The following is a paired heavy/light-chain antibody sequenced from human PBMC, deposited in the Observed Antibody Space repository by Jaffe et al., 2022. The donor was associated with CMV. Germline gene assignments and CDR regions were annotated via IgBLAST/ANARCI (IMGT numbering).Heavy chain of an antibody. Sequence: QVQLVQSGAELKKPGASVKVSCKASGYTFGDHYIHWVRKTPGQGLEWLGRLNPNSDSTTSAQKFRGRLTMTRDTSTTTVYMELSSLRSEDTAVYYCARDPGRVTIFGLVNNWFDLWGQGTLVTVSS. D-gene: IGHD3-3*01. CDR2: LNPNSDST. CDR3: ARDPGRVTIFGLVNNWFDL. CDR1: GYTFGDHY. V-gene: IGHV1-46*01. J-gene: IGHJ5*02.
Light chain of an antibody. V-gene: IGLV1-40*01. J-gene: IGLJ3*02. Sequence: QSVLMQPPSVSGAPGQRVTISCTGNSSNFGAGYDVHWYQCLPGAAPKLLIYANINRPSGVPDRFSGSKSGTSASLAITGLQVEDEADYYCQSYDNSLRGRVFGGGTQLTVL. CDR1: SSNFGAGYD. CDR3: QSYDNSLRGRV. CDR2: ANI.